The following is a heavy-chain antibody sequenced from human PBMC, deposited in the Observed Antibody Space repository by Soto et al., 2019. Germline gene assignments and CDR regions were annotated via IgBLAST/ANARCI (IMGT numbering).Heavy chain of an antibody. CDR1: GGSISSGGYY. CDR2: NYYSGIT. CDR3: ARGSSIAGLSYGMDV. V-gene: IGHV4-31*03. Sequence: QVQLQESGPGLVKPSQTLSLTCTVSGGSISSGGYYWTWIRQHPGKGLEWIGYNYYSGITYYNPSLKIRVTXSIXXSXHQFSLKLSSVTAADTAVYYCARGSSIAGLSYGMDVWGQGTTVTVSS. J-gene: IGHJ6*02. D-gene: IGHD6-6*01.